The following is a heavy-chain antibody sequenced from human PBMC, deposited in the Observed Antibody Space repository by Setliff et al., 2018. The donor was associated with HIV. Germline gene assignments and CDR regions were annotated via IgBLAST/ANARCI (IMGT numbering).Heavy chain of an antibody. D-gene: IGHD1-26*01. Sequence: GGSLRLSCAASGFTFSSYSMNWVRQAPGKGLEWVSSISSSSTYIYYADSVRGRFTISRDNAKNLLYLQMNSLRAEDTAVYYCARVGVGATVFFDYWGQGTLVTVSS. J-gene: IGHJ4*02. CDR2: ISSSSTYI. CDR3: ARVGVGATVFFDY. CDR1: GFTFSSYS. V-gene: IGHV3-21*01.